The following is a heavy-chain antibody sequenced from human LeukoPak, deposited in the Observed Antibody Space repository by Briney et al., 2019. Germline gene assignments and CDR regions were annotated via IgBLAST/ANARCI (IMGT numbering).Heavy chain of an antibody. V-gene: IGHV4-39*01. J-gene: IGHJ4*02. D-gene: IGHD4-17*01. Sequence: SETLSLTCSVSGGSIISSTYYWGWIRQPPGKGLEWIGSIYYSGSTYYNPSLRSRVTISIDTSKNQFSLKVSSVTAADTAVYHCARSVYGDYVLPHQCPFDYWGQGTLVTVSS. CDR1: GGSIISSTYY. CDR2: IYYSGST. CDR3: ARSVYGDYVLPHQCPFDY.